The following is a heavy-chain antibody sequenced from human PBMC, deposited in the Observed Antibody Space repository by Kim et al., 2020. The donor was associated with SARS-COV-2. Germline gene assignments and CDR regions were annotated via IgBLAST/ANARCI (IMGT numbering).Heavy chain of an antibody. V-gene: IGHV3-9*01. CDR3: AKILSGSYYRVGAFDI. D-gene: IGHD3-10*01. CDR2: ISWNSGSI. Sequence: GGSLRLSCAASGFTFDDYAMHWVRQAPGKGLEWVSGISWNSGSIGYADSVKGRFTISRDNAKNSLYLQMNSLRAKDTALYYCAKILSGSYYRVGAFDIWGTGTLVTVSS. CDR1: GFTFDDYA. J-gene: IGHJ3*02.